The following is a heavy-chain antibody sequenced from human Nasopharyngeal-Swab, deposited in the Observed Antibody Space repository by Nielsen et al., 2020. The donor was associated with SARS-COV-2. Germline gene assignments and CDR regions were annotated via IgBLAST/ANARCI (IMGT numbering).Heavy chain of an antibody. CDR3: ARETDYNSGLSTALDY. J-gene: IGHJ4*02. Sequence: GESLKISCATSGFTFSSYEMNWVRQAPGKGLEWVSYISSSSNTIYYADSVKGRFTISRDNAKNSLYLQMNSLRGEDTDVYYCARETDYNSGLSTALDYWGQGTLVTVSS. CDR2: ISSSSNTI. D-gene: IGHD6-19*01. CDR1: GFTFSSYE. V-gene: IGHV3-48*03.